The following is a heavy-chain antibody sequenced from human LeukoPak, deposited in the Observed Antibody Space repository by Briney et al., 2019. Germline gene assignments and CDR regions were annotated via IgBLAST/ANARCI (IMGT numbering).Heavy chain of an antibody. CDR2: IYYTGST. V-gene: IGHV4-59*08. CDR1: GGAISTYY. D-gene: IGHD6-13*01. J-gene: IGHJ4*02. CDR3: ARHPGIAAAGRGVDY. Sequence: SETLSLTCTVSGGAISTYYWSWIRQTPGMDLEWIGYIYYTGSTNYNPSLKSRVTISVDTSKNQFSLKLSSVTAADTAVYYCARHPGIAAAGRGVDYWGQGTLVIVSS.